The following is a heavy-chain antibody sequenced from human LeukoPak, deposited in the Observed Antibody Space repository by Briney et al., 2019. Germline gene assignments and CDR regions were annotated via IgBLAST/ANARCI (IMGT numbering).Heavy chain of an antibody. CDR1: GYTFTSYD. CDR2: MNPNSGNT. Sequence: ASVKVSCKASGYTFTSYDINWVRQATGQGLEWMGWMNPNSGNTGYAQKFQGRVTITRNTSISTAYMELSSLRSEDTAVYYCARDATVYYDFWSGYTTNWGQGTLVTVSS. CDR3: ARDATVYYDFWSGYTTN. J-gene: IGHJ4*02. V-gene: IGHV1-8*03. D-gene: IGHD3-3*01.